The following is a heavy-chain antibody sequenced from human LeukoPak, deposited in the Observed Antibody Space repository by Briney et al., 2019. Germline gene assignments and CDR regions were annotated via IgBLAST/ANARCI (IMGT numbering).Heavy chain of an antibody. CDR2: INHSGST. D-gene: IGHD6-13*01. V-gene: IGHV4-34*01. Sequence: SETLSLTCDVSGGSISNYYWNWIRQPPGKGLEWIGEINHSGSTNYNPSLKSRVTISVDTSKNQFSLKLSSVTAADTAVYYCASHSWYIDYWGQGTLVTVSS. CDR1: GGSISNYY. J-gene: IGHJ4*02. CDR3: ASHSWYIDY.